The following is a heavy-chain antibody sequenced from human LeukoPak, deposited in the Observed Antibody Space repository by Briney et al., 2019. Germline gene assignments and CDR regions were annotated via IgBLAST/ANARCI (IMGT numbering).Heavy chain of an antibody. J-gene: IGHJ4*02. CDR1: GFTFSSYS. Sequence: PGGSLRLSCAASGFTFSSYSMNWVRQAPGKGLEWVSSISSSSSYIYYADSVKGRLTISRDSSKNTLYLQMNSLRAEDTAVYYCAKHPYYDFWSGYQSVDYWGQGTLVTVSS. CDR3: AKHPYYDFWSGYQSVDY. D-gene: IGHD3-3*01. V-gene: IGHV3-21*04. CDR2: ISSSSSYI.